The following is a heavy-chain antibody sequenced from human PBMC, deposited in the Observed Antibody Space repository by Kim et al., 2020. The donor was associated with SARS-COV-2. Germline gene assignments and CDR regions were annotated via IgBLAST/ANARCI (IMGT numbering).Heavy chain of an antibody. D-gene: IGHD3-10*01. Sequence: GGSLRLSCAASGFTFTNYWMHWVRQAPGKGLVWFSRIRPDGSETGYSDSVRGRFTISRDIAKNMLYLQMNSLTAEDTAVYYCTRDARLTIVSPGAFDIWGRGTMVTVSS. V-gene: IGHV3-74*01. CDR2: IRPDGSET. CDR1: GFTFTNYW. CDR3: TRDARLTIVSPGAFDI. J-gene: IGHJ3*02.